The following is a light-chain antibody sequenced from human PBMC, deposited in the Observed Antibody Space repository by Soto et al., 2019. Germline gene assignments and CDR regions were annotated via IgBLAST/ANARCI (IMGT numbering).Light chain of an antibody. J-gene: IGKJ1*01. Sequence: DIQMTQSPSSLSASLGDRVTITCRASQGISTYLNWYQQRPGKAPKLLIYAASSLQSGVPSRFSGSGSETHFTLTISSLQPEDFATYSCQQSYSTKWTFGQGTKVDIK. V-gene: IGKV1-39*01. CDR2: AAS. CDR1: QGISTY. CDR3: QQSYSTKWT.